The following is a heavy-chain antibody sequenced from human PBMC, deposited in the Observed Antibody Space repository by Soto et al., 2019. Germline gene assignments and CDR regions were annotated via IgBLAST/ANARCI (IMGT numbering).Heavy chain of an antibody. CDR1: GFTFSSYG. J-gene: IGHJ4*02. Sequence: QVQLVESGGGVVQPGRSLRLSCAASGFTFSSYGMHWVRQAPGKGLEWVAVIWYDGSNKYYADSVKGRFTISRDNSKNTLYLQMNSLRAEDTAVYYCARGLLAVAGDCSGGSCSLFDYWGQGTLVTVSS. CDR2: IWYDGSNK. V-gene: IGHV3-33*01. D-gene: IGHD2-15*01. CDR3: ARGLLAVAGDCSGGSCSLFDY.